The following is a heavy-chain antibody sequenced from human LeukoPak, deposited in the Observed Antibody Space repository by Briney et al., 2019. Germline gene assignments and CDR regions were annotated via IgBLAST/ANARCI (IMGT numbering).Heavy chain of an antibody. D-gene: IGHD6-19*01. V-gene: IGHV1-2*02. J-gene: IGHJ5*01. Sequence: ASVKVPCKASGYTFIGCYLHWVLQAPGQGLEWMGWINPNTGDTNYAQNFQGRVTMTRDTSITTAHMDLSSLRADDTAVYYCARNSPAISGRYNSWGHGTLVTVSS. CDR1: GYTFIGCY. CDR2: INPNTGDT. CDR3: ARNSPAISGRYNS.